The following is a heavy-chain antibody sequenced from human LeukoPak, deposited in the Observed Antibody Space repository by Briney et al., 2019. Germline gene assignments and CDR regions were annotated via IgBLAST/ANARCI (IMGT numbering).Heavy chain of an antibody. V-gene: IGHV3-9*01. J-gene: IGHJ4*02. CDR1: GFTFDDYA. D-gene: IGHD6-19*01. CDR3: AKASSGPSDAFDY. Sequence: GGSLRLSCAASGFTFDDYAMHWVRQAPGKGLEWVSGISWNSGSIGYADSVKGRFTISRDNAKNSLYLQMNSLRAEDTALYYCAKASSGPSDAFDYWGQGTLVTVSS. CDR2: ISWNSGSI.